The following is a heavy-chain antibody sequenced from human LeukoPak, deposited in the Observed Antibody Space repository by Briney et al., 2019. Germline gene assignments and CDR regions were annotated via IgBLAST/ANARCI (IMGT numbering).Heavy chain of an antibody. CDR2: IYYSGST. CDR1: GGSISSSSYY. J-gene: IGHJ3*02. CDR3: ARPGLGDAFDI. V-gene: IGHV4-39*07. Sequence: SETLSLTCTVSGGSISSSSYYWGWNRQPPGKGLEWIGNIYYSGSTYYNPSLKSRVAISLDTSKNQFSLKLSSVTAADTAVYYCARPGLGDAFDIWGQGTMVTVSS.